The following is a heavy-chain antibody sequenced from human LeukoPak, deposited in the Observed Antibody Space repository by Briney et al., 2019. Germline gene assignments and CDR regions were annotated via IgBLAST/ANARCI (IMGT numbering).Heavy chain of an antibody. V-gene: IGHV3-23*01. J-gene: IGHJ4*02. CDR1: GFTFSSYA. Sequence: GGSLRLSCAASGFTFSSYAMSWVRQAPGKGLEWVSAISGSGGSTYYADSVKGRFTISRDNAKNSLFLQMNSLRAEDTAVYYCASSQYQPYYFDYWGQGTLVTVSS. CDR3: ASSQYQPYYFDY. CDR2: ISGSGGST. D-gene: IGHD2-2*01.